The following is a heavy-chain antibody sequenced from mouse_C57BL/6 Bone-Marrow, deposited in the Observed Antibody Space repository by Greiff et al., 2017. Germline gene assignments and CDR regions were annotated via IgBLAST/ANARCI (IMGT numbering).Heavy chain of an antibody. D-gene: IGHD1-1*01. J-gene: IGHJ2*01. CDR2: IDPSDSET. CDR1: GYTFTSYW. V-gene: IGHV1-52*01. Sequence: VQLQQPGAELVRPGSSVKLSCKASGYTFTSYWMHWVKQRPIQGLEWIGNIDPSDSETHYNQKFKDKATFTVDKSSSTAYMQLSSLTSEDSAVYNCVRRDYYGSSYYDYWGQRTTLTVAS. CDR3: VRRDYYGSSYYDY.